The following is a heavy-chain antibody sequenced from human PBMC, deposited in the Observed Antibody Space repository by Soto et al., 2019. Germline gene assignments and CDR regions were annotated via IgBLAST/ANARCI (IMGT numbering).Heavy chain of an antibody. J-gene: IGHJ3*02. CDR1: GGTFSSYA. CDR2: IIPIFGTA. D-gene: IGHD3-16*02. V-gene: IGHV1-69*13. Sequence: SVKVSCKASGGTFSSYAISWVRQAPGQGLEWMGGIIPIFGTANYAQKFQGRVTITADESTSTAYMELSSLRSEDTAVYYCAGSLSKVDAFDIWGQGTMVTVSS. CDR3: AGSLSKVDAFDI.